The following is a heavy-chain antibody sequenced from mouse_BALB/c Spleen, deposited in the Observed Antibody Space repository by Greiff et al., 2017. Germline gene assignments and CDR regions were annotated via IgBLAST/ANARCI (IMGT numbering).Heavy chain of an antibody. V-gene: IGHV3-2*02. CDR2: ISYSGST. CDR3: ARSGSNFLYYYAMDY. J-gene: IGHJ4*01. D-gene: IGHD2-5*01. CDR1: GYSITSDYA. Sequence: EVKLQESGPGLVKPSQSLSLTCTVTGYSITSDYAWNWIRQFPGNKLEWMGYISYSGSTSYNPSLKSRISITRDTSKNQFFLQLNSVTTEDTATYYCARSGSNFLYYYAMDYWGQGTSVTVSS.